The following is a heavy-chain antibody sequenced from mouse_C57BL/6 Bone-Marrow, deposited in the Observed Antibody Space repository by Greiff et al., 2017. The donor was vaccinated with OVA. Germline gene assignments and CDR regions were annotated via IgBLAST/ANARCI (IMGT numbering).Heavy chain of an antibody. CDR2: IDPSDSYT. CDR3: ARKDLGSSHWYFDV. CDR1: GYTFTSYW. J-gene: IGHJ1*03. Sequence: QVQLQQPGAELVKPGASVKLSCKASGYTFTSYWMQWVKQRPGQGLEWIGEIDPSDSYTNYNQKFKGKATLTVDTSSSTAYMQLSSLTSEDSAVYYCARKDLGSSHWYFDVWGTGTTVTVSS. D-gene: IGHD1-1*01. V-gene: IGHV1-50*01.